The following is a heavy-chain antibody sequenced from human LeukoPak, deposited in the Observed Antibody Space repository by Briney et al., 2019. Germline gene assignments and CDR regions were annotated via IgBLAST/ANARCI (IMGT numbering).Heavy chain of an antibody. V-gene: IGHV3-23*01. J-gene: IGHJ4*02. CDR1: GFTFSSYS. D-gene: IGHD1-26*01. CDR3: AKLHSLHSRY. CDR2: ITCSGGST. Sequence: PGGSLRLSCAASGFTFSSYSMSWVRQAPGKGLEWVSAITCSGGSTYYADSVKGRLTISGDNSKHTLYLHKNSVRAEDTAVYFCAKLHSLHSRYWGQGTMVTVSS.